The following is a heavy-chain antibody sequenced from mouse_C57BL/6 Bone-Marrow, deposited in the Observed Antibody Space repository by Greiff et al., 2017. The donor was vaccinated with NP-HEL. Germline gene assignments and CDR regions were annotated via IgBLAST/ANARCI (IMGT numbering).Heavy chain of an antibody. V-gene: IGHV1-22*01. CDR1: GYTFTDYN. J-gene: IGHJ3*01. Sequence: EVQRVESGPELVKPGASVKMSCKASGYTFTDYNMHWVKQSHGKSLEWIGYINPNNGGTSYNQKFKGKATLTVNKSSSTAYMELRSLTSEDSAVYYCARLGGDSSGYPWFAYWGQGTLVTVSA. D-gene: IGHD3-2*02. CDR3: ARLGGDSSGYPWFAY. CDR2: INPNNGGT.